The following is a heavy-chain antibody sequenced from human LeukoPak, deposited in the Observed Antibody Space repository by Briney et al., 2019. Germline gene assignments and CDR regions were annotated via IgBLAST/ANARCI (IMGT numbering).Heavy chain of an antibody. J-gene: IGHJ4*02. CDR3: ARGRGLRFPFDY. CDR2: IYYSGST. CDR1: GGSISSYY. Sequence: PSETLSLTCTVSGGSISSYYWSWIRQPPGKGLKWIGYIYYSGSTNYNPSLKSRVTISVDTSKNQFSLKLSSVTAADTAVYYCARGRGLRFPFDYWGQGTLVTVSS. D-gene: IGHD5-12*01. V-gene: IGHV4-59*01.